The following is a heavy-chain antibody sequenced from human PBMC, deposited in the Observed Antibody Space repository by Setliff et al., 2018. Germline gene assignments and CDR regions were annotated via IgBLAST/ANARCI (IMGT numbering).Heavy chain of an antibody. Sequence: PSETLSLTCTVSNGSVSTTSHYWGWIRQSPGKGLEWIGSMYYSGSTYYNPSLKGRVTLSVDTTKNQFSLKLTSMTAADTAVYFCARHLLVQGTYHFDYWGQGSPVT. D-gene: IGHD3-10*01. CDR2: MYYSGST. J-gene: IGHJ4*02. CDR3: ARHLLVQGTYHFDY. CDR1: NGSVSTTSHY. V-gene: IGHV4-39*01.